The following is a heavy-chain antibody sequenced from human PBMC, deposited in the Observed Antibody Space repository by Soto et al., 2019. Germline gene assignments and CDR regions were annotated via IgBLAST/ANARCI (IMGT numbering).Heavy chain of an antibody. V-gene: IGHV3-74*01. CDR2: INSDGSST. Sequence: SCAASGFTFSSYWMHWVRQAPGKGLVWVSRINSDGSSTSYADSVKGRFTISRDNAKNTLYLQMNSLRAEDTAVYYCARGIAAAGTDYNWFDPWGQGTLVTVSS. J-gene: IGHJ5*02. D-gene: IGHD6-13*01. CDR1: GFTFSSYW. CDR3: ARGIAAAGTDYNWFDP.